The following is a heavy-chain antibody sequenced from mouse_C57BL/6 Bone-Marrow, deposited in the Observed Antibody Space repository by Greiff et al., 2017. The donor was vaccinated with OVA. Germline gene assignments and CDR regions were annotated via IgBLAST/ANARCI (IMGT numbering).Heavy chain of an antibody. CDR1: GFTFSDYY. Sequence: DVKLVESEGGLVQPGSSMKLSCTASGFTFSDYYMAWVRQVPEKGLEWVANINYDGSSTYYLDSLKSRFIISRDNAKNILYLQMSSLKSEDTATYYCARDAFYYGSRRSYYFDYWGQGTTLTVSS. CDR2: INYDGSST. CDR3: ARDAFYYGSRRSYYFDY. J-gene: IGHJ2*01. D-gene: IGHD1-1*01. V-gene: IGHV5-16*01.